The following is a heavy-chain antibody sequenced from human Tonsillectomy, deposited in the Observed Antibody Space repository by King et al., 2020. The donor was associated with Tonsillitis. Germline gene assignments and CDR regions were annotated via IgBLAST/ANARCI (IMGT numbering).Heavy chain of an antibody. D-gene: IGHD3-16*01. J-gene: IGHJ3*02. Sequence: VQLQESGPGLVKPSQTLSLTCTVSGGSITSGPYLWSWIRQPAGKGLEWIGRIDSSGSPNYNPSLKSRVTMSTVTSKNQFSLTLSSVTAADTAVYYCARDRDDWEAFDNW. CDR2: IDSSGSP. V-gene: IGHV4-61*02. CDR3: ARDRDDWEAFDN. CDR1: GGSITSGPYL.